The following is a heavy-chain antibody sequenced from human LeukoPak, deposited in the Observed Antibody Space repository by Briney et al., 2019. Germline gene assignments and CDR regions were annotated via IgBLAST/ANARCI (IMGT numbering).Heavy chain of an antibody. Sequence: ASVKVSCKASDYTFTSYGISWVRQAPGQGLEWMGWINPNSGGTNYAQKFQGRVTMTRDTSISTAYMELSRLRSDDTAVYYCASRPYSGSYPGSDYWGQGTLVTVSS. CDR1: DYTFTSYG. CDR2: INPNSGGT. J-gene: IGHJ4*02. V-gene: IGHV1-2*02. D-gene: IGHD1-26*01. CDR3: ASRPYSGSYPGSDY.